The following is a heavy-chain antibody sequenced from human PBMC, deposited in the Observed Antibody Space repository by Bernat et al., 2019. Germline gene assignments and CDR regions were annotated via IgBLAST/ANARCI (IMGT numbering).Heavy chain of an antibody. Sequence: EVQLVESGGGLVQPGGSLRLSCAASGFTVSSNYMSWVRQAPGKGLEWVSVIYSGGSTYYADSVKGRFTISRDNSKNTLYLQMNSLRAEDTAVYYCARETPIGYCSGVSCAWGQGTLVTVSS. CDR1: GFTVSSNY. CDR3: ARETPIGYCSGVSCA. D-gene: IGHD2-15*01. CDR2: IYSGGST. J-gene: IGHJ5*02. V-gene: IGHV3-66*01.